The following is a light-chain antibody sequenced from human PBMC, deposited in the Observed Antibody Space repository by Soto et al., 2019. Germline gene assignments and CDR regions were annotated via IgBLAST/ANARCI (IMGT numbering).Light chain of an antibody. CDR3: SSFAGRSTYV. CDR2: EGI. V-gene: IGLV2-23*01. CDR1: SRDVGSYNL. Sequence: QSALTQPASVSGSPGQSITISCTGASRDVGSYNLVSWYQHHPGRAPKLLIYEGIKRPSGVSNRFSGSKSGNTASLTISGLQAEDEAEYYCSSFAGRSTYVFGTGTKLTVL. J-gene: IGLJ1*01.